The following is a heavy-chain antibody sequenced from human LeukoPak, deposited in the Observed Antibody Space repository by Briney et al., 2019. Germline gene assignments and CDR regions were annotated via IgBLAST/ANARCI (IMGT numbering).Heavy chain of an antibody. V-gene: IGHV4-39*07. Sequence: PSETLSLTCTVSGGSISSSSYYWGWIRQPPGKGLEWIGSIYYSGSTYYNPSLKSRVTISVDRSKNQFSLKLSSVTAADTAVYYCARLSSEDCSSTSCYENWFDPWGQGTLVTVSS. CDR3: ARLSSEDCSSTSCYENWFDP. CDR1: GGSISSSSYY. CDR2: IYYSGST. D-gene: IGHD2-2*01. J-gene: IGHJ5*02.